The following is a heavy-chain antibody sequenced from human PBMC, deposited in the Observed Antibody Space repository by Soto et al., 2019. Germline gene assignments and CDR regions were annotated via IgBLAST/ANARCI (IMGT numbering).Heavy chain of an antibody. Sequence: GGSLRLSCAASWFTVSNFYMSWVRQAPGKGLEWVSNVYSGGTTSYTDSVKGRFTISRDNSRNTLYLHVNSLRAEDTAVYYCARGYSYGEPFDYWGQGTLVTVSS. CDR2: VYSGGTT. CDR3: ARGYSYGEPFDY. V-gene: IGHV3-53*01. CDR1: WFTVSNFY. J-gene: IGHJ4*02. D-gene: IGHD5-18*01.